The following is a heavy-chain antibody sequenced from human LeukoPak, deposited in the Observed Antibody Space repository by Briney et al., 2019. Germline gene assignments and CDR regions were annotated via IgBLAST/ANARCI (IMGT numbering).Heavy chain of an antibody. D-gene: IGHD2-2*01. CDR1: NGSINGYY. CDR2: IYYSGST. J-gene: IGHJ4*02. V-gene: IGHV4-59*01. CDR3: ARVPAAIRVFDF. Sequence: PSETLSLTCTVSNGSINGYYWSWIRQSPPKGLEWIGYIYYSGSTDYNPSLKSRVTILVDTSKNQFSLRLSSVTAADTAVYYCARVPAAIRVFDFWGQGTLVTVSS.